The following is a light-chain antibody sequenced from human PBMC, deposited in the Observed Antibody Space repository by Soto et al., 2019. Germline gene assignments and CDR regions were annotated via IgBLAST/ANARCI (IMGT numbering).Light chain of an antibody. Sequence: QSALTQPASVSGSPGQSITISCTGSSSDVGTYDLVSWYQQHPGKAPTLIIFEVSERTSGVSTRCSGSKSGSTASLTISGLQAEDEADYYCCSYAGGGTYVFGGGTKLTVL. CDR2: EVS. CDR1: SSDVGTYDL. J-gene: IGLJ1*01. V-gene: IGLV2-23*02. CDR3: CSYAGGGTYV.